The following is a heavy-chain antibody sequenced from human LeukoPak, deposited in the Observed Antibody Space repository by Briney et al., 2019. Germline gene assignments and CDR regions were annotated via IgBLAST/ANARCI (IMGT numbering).Heavy chain of an antibody. V-gene: IGHV3-23*01. D-gene: IGHD1-26*01. CDR1: GFTFSSYA. Sequence: GGSLRLSCAASGFTFSSYAMSWVRQAPGKGLEWVSAISGSGGSTYYADSVKGRFTTSRDNSKNTLYLQMNSLRAEDTAVYYCAKDIGPIVGATWGVDYWGQGTLVTVSS. CDR2: ISGSGGST. CDR3: AKDIGPIVGATWGVDY. J-gene: IGHJ4*02.